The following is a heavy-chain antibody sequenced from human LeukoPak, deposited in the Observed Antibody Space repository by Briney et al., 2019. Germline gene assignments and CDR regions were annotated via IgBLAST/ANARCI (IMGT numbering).Heavy chain of an antibody. V-gene: IGHV3-23*01. Sequence: HPGGSLRLSCAASGFTLSSYAMSWVRQAPGKGLEWVSAISDSGNTYHADSVKGRFTISRDSSKNTLFLQMNRLRPEDAAVYYCARRAGAYSHPYDYWGQGTLVTVSS. CDR2: ISDSGNT. D-gene: IGHD4/OR15-4a*01. J-gene: IGHJ4*02. CDR3: ARRAGAYSHPYDY. CDR1: GFTLSSYA.